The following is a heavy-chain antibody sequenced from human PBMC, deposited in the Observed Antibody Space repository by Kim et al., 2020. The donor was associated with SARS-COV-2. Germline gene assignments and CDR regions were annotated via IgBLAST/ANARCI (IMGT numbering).Heavy chain of an antibody. J-gene: IGHJ4*02. V-gene: IGHV3-7*01. Sequence: KPDGSEKYYVDSVRGRFTISRDNAKNSLYLQMNSLRAEDTAIYYCARGVDYWGQGTLVTVSS. CDR3: ARGVDY. CDR2: KPDGSEK.